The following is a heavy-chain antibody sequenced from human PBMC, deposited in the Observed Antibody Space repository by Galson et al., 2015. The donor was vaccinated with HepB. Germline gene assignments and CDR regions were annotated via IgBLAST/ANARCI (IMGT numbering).Heavy chain of an antibody. CDR1: GYSFTSYW. D-gene: IGHD3-3*01. J-gene: IGHJ4*02. CDR3: ARLAYYDFWSGPYYFDY. Sequence: QSGAEVKKPGESLKISCKGSGYSFTSYWIGWVRQMPGKGLEWMGIIYPGDSDTRYSPSFQGQVTISADKSISTAYLQWSSLKASDTAMYYCARLAYYDFWSGPYYFDYWGQGTLVTVSS. V-gene: IGHV5-51*03. CDR2: IYPGDSDT.